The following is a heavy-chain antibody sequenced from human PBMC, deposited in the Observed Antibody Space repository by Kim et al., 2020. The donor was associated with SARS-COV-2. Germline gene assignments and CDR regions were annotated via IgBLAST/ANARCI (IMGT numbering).Heavy chain of an antibody. D-gene: IGHD2-15*01. V-gene: IGHV3-74*01. CDR3: ARGGGPDY. CDR2: DGSTT. J-gene: IGHJ4*02. Sequence: DGSTTNYADSGKGRFTISRDNAKNTLYLQMNSLRAEDTAVYYCARGGGPDYWGQGTLVTVSS.